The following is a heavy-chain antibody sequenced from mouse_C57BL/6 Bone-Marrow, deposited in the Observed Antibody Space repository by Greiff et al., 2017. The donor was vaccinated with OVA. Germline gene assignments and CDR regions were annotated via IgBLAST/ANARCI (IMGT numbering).Heavy chain of an antibody. CDR2: ISSGGSYT. D-gene: IGHD1-1*01. V-gene: IGHV5-6*01. J-gene: IGHJ3*01. CDR1: GFTFSSYG. CDR3: ARHLPIYLVLRW. Sequence: EVKLVESGGDLVKPGGSLKLSCAASGFTFSSYGMSWVRQTPDKRLEWVATISSGGSYTYYPDSVKGRFTISRDNAKNTLYLQMSSLKSEDTAMYYCARHLPIYLVLRWGGQGTLVTVSA.